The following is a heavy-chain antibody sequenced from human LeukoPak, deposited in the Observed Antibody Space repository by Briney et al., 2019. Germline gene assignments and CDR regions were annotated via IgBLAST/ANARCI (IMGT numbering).Heavy chain of an antibody. Sequence: SETLSLTCAVYGGSFSGYYWTWIRQPPGQGLEWLGEINHNGGATYNPSLKSRVTISVDTSKNQFSLKLWSVTAADTAVYYCARHSGWLFDYWGQGTLVTVSS. CDR2: INHNGGA. V-gene: IGHV4-34*01. J-gene: IGHJ4*02. D-gene: IGHD6-19*01. CDR1: GGSFSGYY. CDR3: ARHSGWLFDY.